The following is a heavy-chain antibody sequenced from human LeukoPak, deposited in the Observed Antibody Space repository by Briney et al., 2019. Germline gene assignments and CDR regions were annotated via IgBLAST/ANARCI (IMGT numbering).Heavy chain of an antibody. CDR2: ISPLGGTT. Sequence: GASVKVSCKALGFTFTTFYIHLLRQAPGQGLEWMGIISPLGGTTRYAQKFQGRLTMTRDLSTSTVYMEVSSLTSDDTAIYYCARDPSIAFDYWGQGTLVTVSS. D-gene: IGHD6-6*01. CDR1: GFTFTTFY. CDR3: ARDPSIAFDY. V-gene: IGHV1-46*01. J-gene: IGHJ4*02.